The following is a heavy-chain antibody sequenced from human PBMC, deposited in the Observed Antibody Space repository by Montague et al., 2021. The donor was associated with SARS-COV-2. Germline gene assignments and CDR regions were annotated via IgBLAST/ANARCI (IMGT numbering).Heavy chain of an antibody. J-gene: IGHJ6*02. CDR2: VDTAGDP. V-gene: IGHV3-13*05. CDR1: GLTFSSYD. CDR3: ARGVKSTIRGIITERTPLPRGNMDV. Sequence: SLRLSCAASGLTFSSYDFHWVRQGTGKGLEWVSAVDTAGDPYYADSVKGRFTISRENAKNYVYLQLDSLRAGDTAVYYCARGVKSTIRGIITERTPLPRGNMDVWGQGTAVIVSS. D-gene: IGHD3-10*01.